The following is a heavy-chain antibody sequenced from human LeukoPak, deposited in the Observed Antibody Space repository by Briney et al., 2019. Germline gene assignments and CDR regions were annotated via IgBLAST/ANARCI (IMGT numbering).Heavy chain of an antibody. V-gene: IGHV4-59*01. CDR2: IYYSGST. J-gene: IGHJ6*02. D-gene: IGHD3-22*01. Sequence: SETLSLTCTVSGASISSYYWSWIRQPPGKGLEWIGYIYYSGSTNYNPSLKSRVTISVDTSKNQFSLKLSSVTAADTAVYYCARARYYDSSGYPYYYGMDVWGRGTTVTVSS. CDR3: ARARYYDSSGYPYYYGMDV. CDR1: GASISSYY.